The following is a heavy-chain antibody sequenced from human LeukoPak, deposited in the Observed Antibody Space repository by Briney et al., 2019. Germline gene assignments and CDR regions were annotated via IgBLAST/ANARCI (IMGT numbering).Heavy chain of an antibody. CDR1: GFTFSSYS. D-gene: IGHD3-3*01. V-gene: IGHV3-21*01. J-gene: IGHJ5*02. CDR3: ARGVSLPYDFWEKSWFDP. CDR2: ISSSSSYI. Sequence: GGSLRLSCAASGFTFSSYSMNSVRQAPGKGLEWVSSISSSSSYIYYADSVKGRFTISRDNAKNSLYLQMNSLRAEDTAVYYCARGVSLPYDFWEKSWFDPCGQGTLVTVSS.